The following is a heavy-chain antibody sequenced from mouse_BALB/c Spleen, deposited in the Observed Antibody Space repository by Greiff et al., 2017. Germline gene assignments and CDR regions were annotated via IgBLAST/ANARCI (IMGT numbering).Heavy chain of an antibody. Sequence: EVKLMESGGGLVKPGGSLKLSCAASGFTFSDYYMYWVRQTPEKRLEWVATISDGGSYTYYPDSVKGRFTISRDNAKNNLYLQMSSLKSEDTAMYYCARDPTGREGYFDVWGAGTTVTVSS. CDR2: ISDGGSYT. CDR1: GFTFSDYY. V-gene: IGHV5-4*02. J-gene: IGHJ1*01. CDR3: ARDPTGREGYFDV. D-gene: IGHD4-1*02.